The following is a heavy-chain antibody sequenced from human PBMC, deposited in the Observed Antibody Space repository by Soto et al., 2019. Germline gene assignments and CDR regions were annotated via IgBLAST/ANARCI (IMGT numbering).Heavy chain of an antibody. V-gene: IGHV3-53*05. J-gene: IGHJ6*02. D-gene: IGHD3-10*01. CDR2: IYGGGGA. CDR1: GFSVSIIY. Sequence: GGSLRLSCAVSGFSVSIIYMSWVRQAPGKGLEWVSVIYGGGGAYYADSVKGRFTISRDNSTNTVFLQMNSLTAEDTAVYYCARDGPYYYASRMDVWGQGTTVTVSS. CDR3: ARDGPYYYASRMDV.